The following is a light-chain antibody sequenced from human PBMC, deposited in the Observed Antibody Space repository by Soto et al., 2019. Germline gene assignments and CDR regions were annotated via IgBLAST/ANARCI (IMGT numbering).Light chain of an antibody. CDR2: EVS. CDR3: SSYTSSSSFV. V-gene: IGLV2-14*01. Sequence: LTQPASVSGSPGQSITISCTGTSSDVGGYNYVSWYQQHPGKAPKLMIYEVSNRPSGVSNRFSGSKSGNTASLTISGLQAEDEADYYCSSYTSSSSFVFGTGTKVTVL. CDR1: SSDVGGYNY. J-gene: IGLJ1*01.